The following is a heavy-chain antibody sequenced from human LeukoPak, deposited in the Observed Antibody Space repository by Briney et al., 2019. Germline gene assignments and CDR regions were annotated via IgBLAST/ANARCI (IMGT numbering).Heavy chain of an antibody. CDR2: INPSGGST. V-gene: IGHV1-46*01. Sequence: GASVKVSCKASGYTFTGQYMHWVRQAPGQGLEWMGIINPSGGSTTYAQKFQGRVTMTRDTSTSTVYMELSSLRSEDTAVYYCARDTEDFDYWGQGTLVTVSS. CDR1: GYTFTGQY. J-gene: IGHJ4*02. CDR3: ARDTEDFDY.